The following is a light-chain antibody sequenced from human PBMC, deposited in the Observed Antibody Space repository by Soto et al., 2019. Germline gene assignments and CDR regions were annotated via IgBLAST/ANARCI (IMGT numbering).Light chain of an antibody. Sequence: DIQMTQSPSTLSASVGDRVTITCRASQTITTSLAWYQQKPGKAPKLLIYKASSLESGVPSRFSGSGSATEFTLTTSSLQPDEFATYCCQQYDSYSLRTFGQGTKVE. V-gene: IGKV1-5*03. CDR3: QQYDSYSLRT. J-gene: IGKJ1*01. CDR1: QTITTS. CDR2: KAS.